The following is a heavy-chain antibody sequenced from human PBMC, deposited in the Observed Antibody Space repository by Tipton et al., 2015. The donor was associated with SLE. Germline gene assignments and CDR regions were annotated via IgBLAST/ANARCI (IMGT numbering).Heavy chain of an antibody. D-gene: IGHD3-3*01. CDR1: GGSFSGYY. V-gene: IGHV4-34*01. CDR2: INHSGST. CDR3: ARLLVYDFWSGYPQYYYYYMDV. J-gene: IGHJ6*03. Sequence: TLSLTCAVYGGSFSGYYWSWIRQPPGKGLEWIGEINHSGSTNYNPSLKSRATISVDTSKNQFSLKLSSVTAADTAVYYCARLLVYDFWSGYPQYYYYYMDVWGKGTTVTVSS.